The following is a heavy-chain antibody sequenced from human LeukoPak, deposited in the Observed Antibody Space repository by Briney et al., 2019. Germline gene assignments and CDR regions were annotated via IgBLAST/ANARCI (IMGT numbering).Heavy chain of an antibody. CDR3: ASPTGISLIDY. CDR2: ISGSGGST. V-gene: IGHV3-23*01. Sequence: LLGGSLRLSCAASGFTFSSYAMSRVRQAPGRGLEWVSAISGSGGSTYYADSVKGRFTISRDNSKNTLYLQMNSLRAEDTAVYYCASPTGISLIDYWGQGTLVTVSS. J-gene: IGHJ4*02. CDR1: GFTFSSYA.